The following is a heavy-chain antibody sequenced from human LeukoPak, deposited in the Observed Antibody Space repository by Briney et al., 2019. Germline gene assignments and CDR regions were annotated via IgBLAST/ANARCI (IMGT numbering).Heavy chain of an antibody. J-gene: IGHJ4*02. CDR2: IRSKAYGGTT. D-gene: IGHD3-10*01. CDR3: TRGKGMM. CDR1: GFSFIDYY. V-gene: IGHV3-49*04. Sequence: HAGGSLRLSCVASGFSFIDYYMSWVRQAPGKGLEWVGFIRSKAYGGTTEYAASVKGRFTISRDDSKSIAYLQMNSLKTEDTAVYYCTRGKGMMWGQGTLVTVSS.